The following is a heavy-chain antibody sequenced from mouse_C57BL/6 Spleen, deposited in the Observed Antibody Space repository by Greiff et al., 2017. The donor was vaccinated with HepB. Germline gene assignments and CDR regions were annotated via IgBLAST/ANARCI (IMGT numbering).Heavy chain of an antibody. CDR1: GYAFTNYL. V-gene: IGHV1-54*01. CDR3: ARRDFGYDAFDY. J-gene: IGHJ2*01. Sequence: VQLQQSGAELVRPGTSVKVSCKASGYAFTNYLIEWVKQRPGQGLEWIGVINPGSGGTNYNEKFKGKATLTADKSSSTAYMQLSSLTSEDSAVYFCARRDFGYDAFDYWGQGTTLTVSS. D-gene: IGHD2-2*01. CDR2: INPGSGGT.